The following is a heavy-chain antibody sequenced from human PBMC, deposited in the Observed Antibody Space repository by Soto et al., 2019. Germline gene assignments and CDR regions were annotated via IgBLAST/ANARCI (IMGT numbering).Heavy chain of an antibody. CDR1: GGSISSGGYS. V-gene: IGHV4-30-2*01. J-gene: IGHJ4*02. CDR3: ASTARGYDFDY. D-gene: IGHD5-12*01. Sequence: QLQLQESGSGLVKPSQTLSLTCAVSGGSISSGGYSWSWIRQPPGKGMEWIGYTYHSGSTYYNPSLKSRVTISGDRSKYHCSLKLRSVTAADTAVYYFASTARGYDFDYWGQGTLVTVSS. CDR2: TYHSGST.